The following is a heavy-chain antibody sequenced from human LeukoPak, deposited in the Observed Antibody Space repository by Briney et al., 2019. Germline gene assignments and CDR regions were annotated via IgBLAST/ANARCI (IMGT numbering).Heavy chain of an antibody. Sequence: GRFTISRDNAKNSLYLQMNSLRAEDTAVYFCARMTGGFDYWGQGTLVTVSS. CDR3: ARMTGGFDY. D-gene: IGHD3-10*01. V-gene: IGHV3-7*04. J-gene: IGHJ4*02.